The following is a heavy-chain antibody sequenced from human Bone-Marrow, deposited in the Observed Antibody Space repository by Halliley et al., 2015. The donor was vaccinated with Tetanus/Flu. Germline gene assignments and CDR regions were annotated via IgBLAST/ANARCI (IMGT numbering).Heavy chain of an antibody. J-gene: IGHJ4*02. CDR2: ISSRGSHT. V-gene: IGHV3-11*03. Sequence: YISSRGSHTKYVDSVKGRFSISRDNVKNSRFLQMNNLRVEDTAVYFCARNLGYCSGGSCYYFDYWGQGSLVTVSS. CDR3: ARNLGYCSGGSCYYFDY. D-gene: IGHD2-15*01.